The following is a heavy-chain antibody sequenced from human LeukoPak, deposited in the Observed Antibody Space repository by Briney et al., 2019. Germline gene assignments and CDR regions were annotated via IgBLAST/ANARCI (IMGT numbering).Heavy chain of an antibody. CDR3: AKRPSDYGDYVSCFDY. D-gene: IGHD4-17*01. V-gene: IGHV3-30*18. CDR2: ISDDGRRK. CDR1: GFSFISYG. J-gene: IGHJ4*02. Sequence: QAGGSLRLSCAASGFSFISYGMHWVRQAPGKGLEWVGVISDDGRRKDYADSVKDRFTISSDNSKDTLYLQMNSLRAEDTAVYYCAKRPSDYGDYVSCFDYWGQGTLVTVSS.